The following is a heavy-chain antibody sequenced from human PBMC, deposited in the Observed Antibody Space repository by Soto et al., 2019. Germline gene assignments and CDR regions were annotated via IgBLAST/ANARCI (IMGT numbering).Heavy chain of an antibody. V-gene: IGHV3-23*01. CDR2: ISGSGGST. Sequence: GGSLRLSCAASGFTFSSYAMSWVRQAPGKGLEWVSAISGSGGSTYYADSGKGRFTISRDNSKIPLYLQMNSLRAEDMAVYYCSKYLYPPYSSSWYGFDYWCQGTLVTAPQ. CDR1: GFTFSSYA. D-gene: IGHD6-13*01. CDR3: SKYLYPPYSSSWYGFDY. J-gene: IGHJ4*02.